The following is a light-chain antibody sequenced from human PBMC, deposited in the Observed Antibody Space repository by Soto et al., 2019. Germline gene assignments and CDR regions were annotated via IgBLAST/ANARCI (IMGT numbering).Light chain of an antibody. CDR1: QSLVHSDGTTY. CDR3: VQGSYWLLL. J-gene: IGKJ3*01. CDR2: RVS. V-gene: IGKV2-30*02. Sequence: DLLMTQSPLCLPVTLGQAASISCRSSQSLVHSDGTTYLSWFQQRPGQSPRRLISRVSDRDSGVPDRFIGSGSGTDFTLTISTVEAEDVGVYYCVQGSYWLLLFGPG.